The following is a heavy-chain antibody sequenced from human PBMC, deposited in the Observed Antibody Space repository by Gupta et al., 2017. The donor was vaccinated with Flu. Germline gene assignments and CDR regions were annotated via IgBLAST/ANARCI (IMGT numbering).Heavy chain of an antibody. Sequence: EVQLVESGGGLVKPGGSLRLSCAASGFTFSNAWMSWVRQAPGKGLEWVGRIKSKTDGGTTDYAAPVKGRFTISRDDSKNTLYLQMNSLKTEDTAVYYCTTDWGYSSSISYWGQGTLVTVSS. CDR3: TTDWGYSSSISY. CDR2: IKSKTDGGTT. D-gene: IGHD6-13*01. V-gene: IGHV3-15*01. CDR1: GFTFSNAW. J-gene: IGHJ4*02.